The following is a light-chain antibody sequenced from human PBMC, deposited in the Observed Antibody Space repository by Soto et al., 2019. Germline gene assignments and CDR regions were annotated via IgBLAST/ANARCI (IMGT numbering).Light chain of an antibody. Sequence: QSVLTQPPSASGTPGQRVTISCSGSSSNIGSNTVNWYQQLPGTAPKLLIYSNNQRPSGVPDRFSGSKSGTSASLAISGLQSEDGADYYCASWDDSLNGYVFGNGTKVTAL. V-gene: IGLV1-44*01. CDR3: ASWDDSLNGYV. J-gene: IGLJ1*01. CDR1: SSNIGSNT. CDR2: SNN.